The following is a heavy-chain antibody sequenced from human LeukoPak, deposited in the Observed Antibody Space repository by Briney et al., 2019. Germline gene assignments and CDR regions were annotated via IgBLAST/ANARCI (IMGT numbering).Heavy chain of an antibody. CDR1: GFTFSSYS. Sequence: GGSLRLSCAASGFTFSSYSMNWVRQAPGKGLEWVSSISSSSSYIYYADSVKGRFTISRDNAKNSLYLQMNSLRAEDTAVYYCARETQSQIAAAGDFDYWGQGTLVTVSS. D-gene: IGHD6-13*01. J-gene: IGHJ4*02. CDR2: ISSSSSYI. CDR3: ARETQSQIAAAGDFDY. V-gene: IGHV3-21*01.